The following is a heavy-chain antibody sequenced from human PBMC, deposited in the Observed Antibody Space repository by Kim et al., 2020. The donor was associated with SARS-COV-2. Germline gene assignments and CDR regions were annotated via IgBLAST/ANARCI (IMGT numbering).Heavy chain of an antibody. Sequence: SVKVSCKASGGTFSSYAISWVRQAPGQGLEWMGRIIPILGIANYAQKFQGRVTITADKSTSTAYMELSSLRSEDTAVYYCARDGLVKHYYYYYGMDVWGQGTTVTVSS. CDR3: ARDGLVKHYYYYYGMDV. J-gene: IGHJ6*02. V-gene: IGHV1-69*04. D-gene: IGHD2-21*01. CDR1: GGTFSSYA. CDR2: IIPILGIA.